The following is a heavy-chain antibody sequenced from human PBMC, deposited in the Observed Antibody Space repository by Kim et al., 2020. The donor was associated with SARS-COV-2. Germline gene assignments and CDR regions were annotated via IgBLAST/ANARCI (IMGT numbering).Heavy chain of an antibody. J-gene: IGHJ6*02. Sequence: SETLSLTCTVSGYSISSGYYWGWIRQPPGKGLEWIGSIYHSGSTYYNPSLKSRVTISVDTSKNQFSLKLSSVTAADTAVYYCARDPVTMVRGVNYYYYGMDVWGQGTTVTVSS. CDR2: IYHSGST. CDR1: GYSISSGYY. V-gene: IGHV4-38-2*02. D-gene: IGHD3-10*01. CDR3: ARDPVTMVRGVNYYYYGMDV.